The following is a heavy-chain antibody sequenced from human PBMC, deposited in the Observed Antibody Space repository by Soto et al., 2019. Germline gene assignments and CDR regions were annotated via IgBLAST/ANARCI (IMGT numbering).Heavy chain of an antibody. D-gene: IGHD1-1*01. Sequence: SETLSLTCAVYVLSVSFYDLSWIRQPPGKGLEWIGEINHSGSTNYNPSLKSRVTISVDTSKNHFSLKLSSVNAADTAVYYCARGGAGTPDYWGPGTLVTVSS. CDR3: ARGGAGTPDY. CDR2: INHSGST. CDR1: VLSVSFYD. V-gene: IGHV4-34*01. J-gene: IGHJ4*02.